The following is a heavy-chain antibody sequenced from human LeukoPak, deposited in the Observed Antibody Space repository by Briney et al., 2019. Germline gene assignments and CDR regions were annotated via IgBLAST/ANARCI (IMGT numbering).Heavy chain of an antibody. J-gene: IGHJ3*01. D-gene: IGHD2-15*01. CDR1: GGSIRSFF. Sequence: PSETLSLTRTFSGGSIRSFFWSWIRQPAGKGLEWLGRIYSSGSAHYNPSLKGRMSLSLDTSKSQVSLSLTSVTAADTAVYFCATDIVRASPDGGHLWGRGTTVTVSS. V-gene: IGHV4-4*07. CDR2: IYSSGSA. CDR3: ATDIVRASPDGGHL.